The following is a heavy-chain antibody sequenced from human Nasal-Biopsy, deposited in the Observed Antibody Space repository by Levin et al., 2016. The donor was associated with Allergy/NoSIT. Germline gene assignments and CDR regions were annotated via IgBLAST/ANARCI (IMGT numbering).Heavy chain of an antibody. CDR1: GFTFSSSW. J-gene: IGHJ6*02. CDR3: ASPVTTHPPHYYYYFGLDV. D-gene: IGHD4-17*01. V-gene: IGHV3-74*01. CDR2: INSDGSST. Sequence: GESLKISCAASGFTFSSSWMYWIRQGPGKGLVWVSRINSDGSSTTYEDSVKGRFTISRDNAKNTLYLQMNSLRAEDTSVYYCASPVTTHPPHYYYYFGLDVWGQGTTVTVSS.